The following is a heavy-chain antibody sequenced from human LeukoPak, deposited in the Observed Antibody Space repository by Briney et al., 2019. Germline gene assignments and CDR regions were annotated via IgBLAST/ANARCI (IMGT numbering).Heavy chain of an antibody. CDR1: GFTLSSYA. V-gene: IGHV3-23*01. CDR3: AKVMKGSERLSMVRGVIIKTAGLYYMDV. D-gene: IGHD3-10*01. CDR2: IIASGGRT. Sequence: PGGSLTLSCAASGFTLSSYAMSWVRQPPGKGLEWVSSIIASGGRTNYADSVKGRFTISRDKSKNTVYLQMNSLGPEDTAVYYCAKVMKGSERLSMVRGVIIKTAGLYYMDVWGKGTGVSVSS. J-gene: IGHJ6*03.